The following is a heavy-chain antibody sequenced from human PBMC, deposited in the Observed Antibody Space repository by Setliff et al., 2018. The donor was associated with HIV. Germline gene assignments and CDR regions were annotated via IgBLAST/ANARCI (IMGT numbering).Heavy chain of an antibody. CDR3: ARGAWYTSGWHSSRYLDV. CDR1: GYTFTGYH. D-gene: IGHD6-25*01. CDR2: MNPKSGNT. J-gene: IGHJ6*03. Sequence: GASVKVSCKTSGYTFTGYHMHWVRQAPGQGLEWMGWMNPKSGNTGYAQRFQGRVTMTRDTSGSTAYMELSSLRSEDTAVYYCARGAWYTSGWHSSRYLDVWGKGTTVTVSS. V-gene: IGHV1-8*02.